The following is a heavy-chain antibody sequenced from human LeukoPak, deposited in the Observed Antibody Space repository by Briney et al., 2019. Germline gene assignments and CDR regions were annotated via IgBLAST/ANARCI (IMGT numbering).Heavy chain of an antibody. CDR3: ARDRGYSGYDFFDY. V-gene: IGHV3-30*04. CDR1: GFTFSSYA. J-gene: IGHJ4*02. CDR2: ISYDGSNK. Sequence: PGGSLRLSCGASGFTFSSYAMRWVRQAPGKGLEGVAVISYDGSNKYYADSVKGRFTISRDNSKNTLYLQMNSLRAEDTAVYYRARDRGYSGYDFFDYWGQGTLVTVSS. D-gene: IGHD5-12*01.